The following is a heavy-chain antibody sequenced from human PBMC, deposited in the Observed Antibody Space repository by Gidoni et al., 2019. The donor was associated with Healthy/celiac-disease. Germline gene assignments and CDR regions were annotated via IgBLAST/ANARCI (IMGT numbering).Heavy chain of an antibody. CDR1: GFTFSRYS. Sequence: EVQLVESGGGLVKPGGSLRLSCAASGFTFSRYSMNWVRQAPGKGLEWVSSISSSSSYIYYADSVKGRFTISRDNAKNSLYLQMNSLRAEDTAVYYCARDLGITMIVGDWYFDLWGRGTLVTVSS. CDR2: ISSSSSYI. D-gene: IGHD3-22*01. V-gene: IGHV3-21*01. CDR3: ARDLGITMIVGDWYFDL. J-gene: IGHJ2*01.